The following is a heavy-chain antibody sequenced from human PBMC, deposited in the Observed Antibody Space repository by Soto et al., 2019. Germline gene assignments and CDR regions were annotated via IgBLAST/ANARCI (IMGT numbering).Heavy chain of an antibody. Sequence: PSETLSLTCSVSGGSVSSDRNYWSWIRQPPGKGLEWIGYIYYSGTTNYNPSLKSRVTITRDTSKNQFSLKVTSVTAADTAVYYCARDQYDILTRYDWLAPWGQGTLVTVAS. CDR1: GGSVSSDRNY. CDR3: ARDQYDILTRYDWLAP. J-gene: IGHJ5*02. D-gene: IGHD3-9*01. CDR2: IYYSGTT. V-gene: IGHV4-61*01.